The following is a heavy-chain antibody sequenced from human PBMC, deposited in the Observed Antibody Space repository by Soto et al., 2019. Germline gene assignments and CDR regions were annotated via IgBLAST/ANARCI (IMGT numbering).Heavy chain of an antibody. CDR1: GGTLSSFINYP. J-gene: IGHJ4*02. CDR3: AMRDTSGFLRYFDN. Sequence: QMQLVQSGAEVKKPGSSVKVSCNASGGTLSSFINYPINWVRQAPGQGLEWMGGIVPNVGTVNYAQKFQGRVTITADKPTGTAYMEVSSLRSEDTALYYCAMRDTSGFLRYFDNWGQGTLVTVSS. V-gene: IGHV1-69*06. CDR2: IVPNVGTV. D-gene: IGHD3-3*01.